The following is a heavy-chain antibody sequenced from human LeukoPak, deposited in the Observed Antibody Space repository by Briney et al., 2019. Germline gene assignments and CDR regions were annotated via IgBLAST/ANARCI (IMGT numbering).Heavy chain of an antibody. D-gene: IGHD3-10*01. CDR1: GFTFSSYS. CDR3: ARDWFGESAPSDY. Sequence: PGGSLRLSCAASGFTFSSYSMNWVRQAPGKGLEWVSSISSSSSYIYYADSVKGRFTISGDNAKNSLYLQMNSLRAEDTAVYYCARDWFGESAPSDYWGQGTLVTVSS. V-gene: IGHV3-21*01. CDR2: ISSSSSYI. J-gene: IGHJ4*02.